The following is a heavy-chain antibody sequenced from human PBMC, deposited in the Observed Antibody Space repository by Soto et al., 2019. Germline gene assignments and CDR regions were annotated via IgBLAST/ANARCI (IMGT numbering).Heavy chain of an antibody. CDR1: GFTFSSYA. D-gene: IGHD3-22*01. V-gene: IGHV3-23*01. J-gene: IGHJ4*02. CDR3: AKGVRFSSGYYFDY. Sequence: EVQLLESGGGLVQPGGSLRLSCAASGFTFSSYAMSWVRQAPGKGLEWVSAISGSGGSTYYADSVKGRFTISRDNSKNTLYLQMHSLRAEDTVVYYCAKGVRFSSGYYFDYWGQGTLVTVSS. CDR2: ISGSGGST.